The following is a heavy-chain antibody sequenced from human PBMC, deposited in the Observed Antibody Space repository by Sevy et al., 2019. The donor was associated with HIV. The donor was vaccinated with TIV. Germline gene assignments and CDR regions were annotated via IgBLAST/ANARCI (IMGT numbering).Heavy chain of an antibody. Sequence: SETLSLTCPVSGGSISSYYWSWIRQPPGKGLEWIGYIYYSGSTNYTPSPQRRVTLSVDTSKNQFSLKLSSVTAADTAVYYCARAVSSIAAAGISGFDPWGQGTLVTVSS. CDR1: GGSISSYY. D-gene: IGHD6-13*01. CDR3: ARAVSSIAAAGISGFDP. CDR2: IYYSGST. J-gene: IGHJ5*02. V-gene: IGHV4-59*01.